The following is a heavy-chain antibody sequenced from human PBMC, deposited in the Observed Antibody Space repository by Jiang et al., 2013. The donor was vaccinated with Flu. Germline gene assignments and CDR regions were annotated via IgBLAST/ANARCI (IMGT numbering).Heavy chain of an antibody. CDR3: AKHSQLWFSGLDP. CDR2: ILHSGIT. CDR1: GGSINTNHY. D-gene: IGHD3-22*01. Sequence: GSGLVKPSETLSLTCTVSGGSINTNHYWGWIRQPPGKGLEWIGGILHSGITYYGPSLKSRVTISVDTSKNQFSLKLNSVAAADTAVYYCAKHSQLWFSGLDPWGQGTLVTVSS. V-gene: IGHV4-38-2*02. J-gene: IGHJ5*02.